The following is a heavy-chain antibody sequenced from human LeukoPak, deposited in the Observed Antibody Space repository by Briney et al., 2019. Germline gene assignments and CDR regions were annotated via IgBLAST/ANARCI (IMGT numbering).Heavy chain of an antibody. J-gene: IGHJ5*02. Sequence: ASVKVSCKASGGTFSSYTISWVRQAPGQGLEWMGRIITILGIANYTQKFQGRVTITAEKSKSKAYMEVSRLRYEDTAVYYCARDMVPAAIDVVRFDPWGQGTLVTVSS. V-gene: IGHV1-69*04. CDR1: GGTFSSYT. CDR2: IITILGIA. D-gene: IGHD2-2*02. CDR3: ARDMVPAAIDVVRFDP.